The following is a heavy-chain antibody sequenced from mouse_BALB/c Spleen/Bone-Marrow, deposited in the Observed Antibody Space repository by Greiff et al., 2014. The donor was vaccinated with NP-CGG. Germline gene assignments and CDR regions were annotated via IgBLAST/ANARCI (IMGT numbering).Heavy chain of an antibody. V-gene: IGHV5-4*02. CDR2: ISNGGTYT. Sequence: EVMLVESGGGLVKPGGSLKLSCAASGFTFSDFYMFWFRQTPEKRLEWVATISNGGTYTYYPDSVKGRFTISRDNAKNNLYLQMSSLKSEDTAMYYCARSGERYGAMDYWGQGTSVTATS. CDR1: GFTFSDFY. D-gene: IGHD1-1*02. CDR3: ARSGERYGAMDY. J-gene: IGHJ4*01.